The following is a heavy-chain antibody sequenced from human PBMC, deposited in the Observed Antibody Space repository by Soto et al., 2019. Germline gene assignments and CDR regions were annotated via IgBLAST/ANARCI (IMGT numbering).Heavy chain of an antibody. J-gene: IGHJ6*02. CDR2: ISGYNGKT. V-gene: IGHV1-18*01. Sequence: QVQLVQSGAEVKKPGASVKVSCKSSGYTFSMSGISWVRQAPGQGLEWMGWISGYNGKTNYEQKFQDRVTRPTDTSTNMAYMELRSLRSDDTAVYYCAREGPRPYYYYGMDVWGQGTTVTVSS. CDR1: GYTFSMSG. CDR3: AREGPRPYYYYGMDV.